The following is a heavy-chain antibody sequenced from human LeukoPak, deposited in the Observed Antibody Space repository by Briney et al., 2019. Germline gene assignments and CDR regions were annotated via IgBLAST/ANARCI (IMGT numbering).Heavy chain of an antibody. CDR1: GGSISSGDYY. D-gene: IGHD5-18*01. Sequence: SQTLSLTXTVSGGSISSGDYYSSWIRQPPGKGLKWIGYIYYSGSTYYNPSLKSRVTISVDTSKNQFSLKLSSVTAADTAVYYCARDSQRGYSYAAANYYYYYMDVWGKGTTVTVSS. J-gene: IGHJ6*03. CDR2: IYYSGST. V-gene: IGHV4-30-4*08. CDR3: ARDSQRGYSYAAANYYYYYMDV.